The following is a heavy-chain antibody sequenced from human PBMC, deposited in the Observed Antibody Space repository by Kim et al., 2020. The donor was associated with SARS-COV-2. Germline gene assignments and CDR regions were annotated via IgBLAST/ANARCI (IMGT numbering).Heavy chain of an antibody. CDR2: IKSNADGGTT. CDR3: ATDFLFHYLGY. D-gene: IGHD3-10*01. J-gene: IGHJ4*02. CDR1: GLTFAGAW. V-gene: IGHV3-15*01. Sequence: GGSLRLSCAASGLTFAGAWMSWVRQVPGKGLEWVARIKSNADGGTTVYAGPVQGRFSISRDDSKNMLYLQMDSLEAEDTAIYYCATDFLFHYLGYWGQGT.